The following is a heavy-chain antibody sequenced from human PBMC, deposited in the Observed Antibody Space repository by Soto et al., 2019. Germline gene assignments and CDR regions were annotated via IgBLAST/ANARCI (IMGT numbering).Heavy chain of an antibody. CDR3: AREGAYCTNGVCRQYNDY. J-gene: IGHJ4*02. D-gene: IGHD2-8*01. V-gene: IGHV1-18*01. Sequence: ASVKVSCKASGYTFTSYGISWVRQAPGQGLEWMGWISAYNGNTNYAQKLQGRVTMTTDTSTSTAYMELRSLRSDDTAVYYCAREGAYCTNGVCRQYNDYWGQGTLVTVSS. CDR2: ISAYNGNT. CDR1: GYTFTSYG.